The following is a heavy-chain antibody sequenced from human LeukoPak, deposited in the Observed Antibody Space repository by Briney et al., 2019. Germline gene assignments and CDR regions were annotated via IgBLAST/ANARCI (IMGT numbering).Heavy chain of an antibody. CDR1: GFTFSRYW. CDR3: ARSYCGGDCYAIDY. J-gene: IGHJ4*02. CDR2: INSDGSST. D-gene: IGHD2-21*02. V-gene: IGHV3-74*01. Sequence: GGSLRLSCAASGFTFSRYWMHWVRQAPGKGLVWVSRINSDGSSTSYADSVKGRFTISRDNAKNTLYLQMNSLRAEDTAVYYCARSYCGGDCYAIDYWAKGTLVTVSS.